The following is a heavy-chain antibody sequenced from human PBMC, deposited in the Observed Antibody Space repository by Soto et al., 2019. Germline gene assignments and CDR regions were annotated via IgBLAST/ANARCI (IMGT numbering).Heavy chain of an antibody. V-gene: IGHV1-69*12. Sequence: QVQLVQSGAEVKKPGSSVKVSCKASGGTFSSYAINWVRQAPGQGLEWMGGIIPIFGTADYAQKFQGRVTITADQSTTTVSMERSSLRSEDTAAYSCASRITGPPNYHHGMDVRAQGTPVTVSS. CDR2: IIPIFGTA. D-gene: IGHD1-20*01. CDR1: GGTFSSYA. CDR3: ASRITGPPNYHHGMDV. J-gene: IGHJ6*02.